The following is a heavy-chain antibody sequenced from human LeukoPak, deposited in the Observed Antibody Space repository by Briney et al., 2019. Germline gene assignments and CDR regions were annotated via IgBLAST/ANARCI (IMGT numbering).Heavy chain of an antibody. CDR3: ARLTNGNPGDY. CDR2: IYHSGST. Sequence: SETLSLTCTVSGYSISSGYYWGWIRQPPGKGLEWIGSIYHSGSTYYNPSLKSRVTISVDTSKNQFSLKLSSVTAADTAVYYCARLTNGNPGDYWARGTLVTVSS. CDR1: GYSISSGYY. V-gene: IGHV4-38-2*02. D-gene: IGHD2-8*01. J-gene: IGHJ4*02.